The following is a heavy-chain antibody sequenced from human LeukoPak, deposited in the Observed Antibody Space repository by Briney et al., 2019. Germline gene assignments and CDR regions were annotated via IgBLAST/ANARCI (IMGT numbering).Heavy chain of an antibody. Sequence: GASVKVSCKASGYTFTSYGISWVRQAPGQGLEWMGWISAYNGNTNYAQKLQGRVTMTTDTSTSTAYMELRSLRSDDTAVYYCARDLRYSSGRYRNDYWGQGTLVTVSS. CDR1: GYTFTSYG. V-gene: IGHV1-18*01. D-gene: IGHD6-19*01. CDR3: ARDLRYSSGRYRNDY. J-gene: IGHJ4*02. CDR2: ISAYNGNT.